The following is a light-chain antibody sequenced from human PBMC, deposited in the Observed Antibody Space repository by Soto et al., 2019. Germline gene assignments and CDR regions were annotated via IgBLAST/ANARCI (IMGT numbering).Light chain of an antibody. Sequence: DIQMTQSPSTLSASVGDRVTITCRASQSISSWLAWYQQKPGKAPKLLIYDASSLESGVPSRFSGSGSGTEFTLTISSLQPDEFATYYCQHLEAFGQGTKVEIK. V-gene: IGKV1-5*01. CDR3: QHLEA. CDR2: DAS. CDR1: QSISSW. J-gene: IGKJ1*01.